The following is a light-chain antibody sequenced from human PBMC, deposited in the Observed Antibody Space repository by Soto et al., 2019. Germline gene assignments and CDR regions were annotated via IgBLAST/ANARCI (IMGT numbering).Light chain of an antibody. Sequence: QPVLTQPPSASGTPGQRVTISCSGRSPNIGSNYVYWYQQLPGTAPKLLIYRSDQRPSGVPDRFSGSKSGTSASLAISGLRSEDEADYYCAAWDDSLSGWVFGGGTKVTVL. CDR2: RSD. CDR3: AAWDDSLSGWV. V-gene: IGLV1-47*01. J-gene: IGLJ3*02. CDR1: SPNIGSNY.